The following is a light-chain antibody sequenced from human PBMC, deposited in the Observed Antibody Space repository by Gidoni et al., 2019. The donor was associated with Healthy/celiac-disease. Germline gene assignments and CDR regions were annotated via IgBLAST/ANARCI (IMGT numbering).Light chain of an antibody. Sequence: SSELTQDPAVSVALGQTVRITCQGDSLRSYYASWYQQKPGQDPVLVIYGKNNRPSGIPDRFSGSSSGNTASFTITGAQAEDEADYYCNSRDSSGNHYVFGTGTKVTVL. CDR1: SLRSYY. J-gene: IGLJ1*01. CDR2: GKN. V-gene: IGLV3-19*01. CDR3: NSRDSSGNHYV.